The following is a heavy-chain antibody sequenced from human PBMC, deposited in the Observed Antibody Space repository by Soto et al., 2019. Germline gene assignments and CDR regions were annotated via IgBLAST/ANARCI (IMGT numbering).Heavy chain of an antibody. CDR3: TRDQGGSYDSWFDP. J-gene: IGHJ5*02. Sequence: EVQLVESGGGLVKPGGSLRLSCSFTFNSYSLNWVRQAPGKGLEWVSSISSDSAYITYADSVKGRFTISRDNANNFLNLQMSSLRVDDPALYYCTRDQGGSYDSWFDPWGQGTLVTVSS. CDR2: ISSDSAYI. V-gene: IGHV3-21*06. D-gene: IGHD1-26*01. CDR1: TFNSYS.